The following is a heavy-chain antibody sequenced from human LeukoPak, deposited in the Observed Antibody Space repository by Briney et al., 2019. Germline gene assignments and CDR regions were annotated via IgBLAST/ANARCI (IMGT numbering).Heavy chain of an antibody. CDR2: FDPEDGET. J-gene: IGHJ5*02. D-gene: IGHD2-15*01. Sequence: ASVKVSCTVSGYTLTELSMHWVRQAPGKGLEWMGGFDPEDGETIYAQKFQGRVTMTEDTSTDTAYMELSSLRSEDTAVYYCATVFGCSGGSCYSSTHNWFDPWGQGTLVTVSS. CDR1: GYTLTELS. V-gene: IGHV1-24*01. CDR3: ATVFGCSGGSCYSSTHNWFDP.